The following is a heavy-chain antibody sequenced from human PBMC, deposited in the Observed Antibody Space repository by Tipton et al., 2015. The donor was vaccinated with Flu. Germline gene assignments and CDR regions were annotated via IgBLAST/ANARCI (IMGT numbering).Heavy chain of an antibody. V-gene: IGHV5-51*03. Sequence: QLVQSGAELKEPGEPLKISCQGTGYSFTKKWIGWVRQKPGKGLELMGLIYPDDSETRYSPPFRGQVAISVDKSINTAYLEWTRVKAADTAMYYCVSPDYISPTVTSLEYRGQGTLVTVAS. J-gene: IGHJ4*02. CDR2: IYPDDSET. CDR1: GYSFTKKW. CDR3: VSPDYISPTVTSLEY. D-gene: IGHD4-17*01.